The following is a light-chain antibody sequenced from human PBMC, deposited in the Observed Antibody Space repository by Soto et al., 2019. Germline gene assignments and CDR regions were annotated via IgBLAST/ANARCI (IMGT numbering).Light chain of an antibody. CDR2: SNH. V-gene: IGLV1-47*02. J-gene: IGLJ2*01. CDR1: SSNIGSNS. Sequence: QSVLTQPPSASGTPGQRVTISCPGSSSNIGSNSVYWYQQLPGTAPKLLIYSNHQRPSGVPDRFSGSKSGTSASLAISGLRSEDEANYYCAAWDDSPSGVVFGGGTQLTVL. CDR3: AAWDDSPSGVV.